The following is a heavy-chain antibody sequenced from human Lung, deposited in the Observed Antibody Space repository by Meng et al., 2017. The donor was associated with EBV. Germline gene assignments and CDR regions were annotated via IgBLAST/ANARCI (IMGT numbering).Heavy chain of an antibody. CDR3: ARVGWRQWSFDL. Sequence: LQGSGPCPVQPAQTLSLTCTGSCGPIRSGDYDWSWIRQPPGKGLELIGHIYYSGSTSYNPSLKSRVTISVDTSNNQFSLKLSSVTAADTAMYYCARVGWRQWSFDLWGRGTLVTVSS. D-gene: IGHD5-18*01. CDR1: CGPIRSGDYD. V-gene: IGHV4-30-4*01. CDR2: IYYSGST. J-gene: IGHJ2*01.